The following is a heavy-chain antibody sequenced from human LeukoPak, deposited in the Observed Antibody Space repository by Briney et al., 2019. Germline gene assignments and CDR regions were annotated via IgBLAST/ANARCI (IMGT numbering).Heavy chain of an antibody. D-gene: IGHD3-22*01. J-gene: IGHJ4*02. Sequence: SQTLSLTCAISGDSVSSNSAAWNCIRQSPSRGLEWLGRTYYRSKWYNDYAVSVKSRITINPDTSKNQFSLQLNSVTPEDTAVYYCARLNYYDSSGYYYGIPHFDYWGQGTLVTVSS. V-gene: IGHV6-1*01. CDR1: GDSVSSNSAA. CDR3: ARLNYYDSSGYYYGIPHFDY. CDR2: TYYRSKWYN.